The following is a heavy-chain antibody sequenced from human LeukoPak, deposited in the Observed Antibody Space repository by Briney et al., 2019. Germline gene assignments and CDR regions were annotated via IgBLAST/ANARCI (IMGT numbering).Heavy chain of an antibody. V-gene: IGHV3-33*06. CDR2: IWYDGSNK. D-gene: IGHD3-10*01. Sequence: GGSLRLSCAASGFTFSSYGMHWVRQAPGKGLEWVAVIWYDGSNKYYADSVKGRFTISRDNSKNTLYLQMNSLRAEDTAVYYCAKDLTRGLSGRDYWGQGTLVTVSS. J-gene: IGHJ4*02. CDR1: GFTFSSYG. CDR3: AKDLTRGLSGRDY.